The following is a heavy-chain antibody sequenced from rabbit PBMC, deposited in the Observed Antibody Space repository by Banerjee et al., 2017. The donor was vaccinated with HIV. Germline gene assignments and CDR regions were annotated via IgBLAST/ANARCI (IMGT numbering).Heavy chain of an antibody. CDR2: IGAAST. V-gene: IGHV1S40*01. CDR1: GIDFTSYYY. J-gene: IGHJ4*01. CDR3: ARDLAGVIGWNFNL. Sequence: QSLEESGGGLVKPGGTLTLSCKASGIDFTSYYYMCWVRQAPGKGLEWIACIGAASTYYATWAKGRFTISKTSWTTVTLQMTSLTAADTATYFCARDLAGVIGWNFNLWGQGTLVTVS. D-gene: IGHD4-1*01.